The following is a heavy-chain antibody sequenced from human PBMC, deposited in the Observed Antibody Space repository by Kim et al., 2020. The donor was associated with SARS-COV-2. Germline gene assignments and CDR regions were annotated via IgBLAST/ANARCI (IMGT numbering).Heavy chain of an antibody. V-gene: IGHV3-33*01. Sequence: GGSLRLSCAASGFTFSSYGMHWARQAPGKGLEWVAFIWNDGSNYYHADSVKGRFTISRDNSKNTLYLQINSLKAEDTAVYYCARDYEYVDNAFDYWGQGTLVTVSS. CDR3: ARDYEYVDNAFDY. CDR1: GFTFSSYG. J-gene: IGHJ4*02. CDR2: IWNDGSNY. D-gene: IGHD3-16*01.